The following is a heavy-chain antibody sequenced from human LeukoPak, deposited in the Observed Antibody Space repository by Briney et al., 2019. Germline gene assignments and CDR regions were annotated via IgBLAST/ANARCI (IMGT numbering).Heavy chain of an antibody. CDR1: GFTFSSYG. V-gene: IGHV3-23*01. D-gene: IGHD2-21*02. CDR2: ISGSGGST. J-gene: IGHJ1*01. CDR3: ASRAYCGGDCYSFQH. Sequence: GGSLRLSGAASGFTFSSYGMSWVRQAPGKGLEWVSAISGSGGSTYYADSVRGRFTISRDNAKNSLYLQMNSLGAEDTAVYYCASRAYCGGDCYSFQHWGQGTLVTVSS.